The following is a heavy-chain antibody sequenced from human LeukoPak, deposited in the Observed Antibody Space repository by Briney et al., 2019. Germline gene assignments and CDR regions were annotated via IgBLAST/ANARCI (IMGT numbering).Heavy chain of an antibody. Sequence: GGSLRLSCAASGITFSNAWMTCVRQAPGKGLEWCGRIYRSSNGETTDYGAPVKGRFTMSRDDSKNTLYLQMNSLKTEDTAVYYCTTYSNGSCPFWGQGTMVTVSS. D-gene: IGHD6-25*01. CDR1: GITFSNAW. V-gene: IGHV3-15*01. J-gene: IGHJ4*02. CDR3: TTYSNGSCPF. CDR2: IYRSSNGETT.